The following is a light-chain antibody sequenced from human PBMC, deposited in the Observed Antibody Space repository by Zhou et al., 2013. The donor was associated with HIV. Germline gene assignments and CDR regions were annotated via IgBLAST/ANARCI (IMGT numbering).Light chain of an antibody. Sequence: EIVLTQSPATLSLSPGERATLSCRASQSVGTNLAWYQQKTGQAPRLLIYGAFSRATGIPARFSGSGSGTDFTLTFSRLEPEDFAVYYCLHYGSSSITFGQGTRLDIK. CDR1: QSVGTN. CDR3: LHYGSSSIT. J-gene: IGKJ5*01. CDR2: GAF. V-gene: IGKV3-20*01.